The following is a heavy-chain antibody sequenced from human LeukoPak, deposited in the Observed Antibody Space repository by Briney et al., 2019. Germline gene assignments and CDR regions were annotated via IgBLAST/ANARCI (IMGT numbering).Heavy chain of an antibody. V-gene: IGHV5-51*01. D-gene: IGHD3-10*01. CDR3: ARLTHTWEASGTYNWFDP. J-gene: IGHJ5*02. CDR1: GYSFTSYW. CDR2: IYPGDSDT. Sequence: GESLKISCKGSGYSFTSYWIGWVRQMPGKGLEWMGIIYPGDSDTRYSPSFQGQVTISADKSISTAYLQWSSLKASDTAMYYCARLTHTWEASGTYNWFDPWGQGTLVTVSS.